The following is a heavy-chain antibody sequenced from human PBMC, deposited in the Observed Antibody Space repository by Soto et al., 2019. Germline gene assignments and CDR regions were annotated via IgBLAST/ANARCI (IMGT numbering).Heavy chain of an antibody. CDR3: AREVWGPVD. Sequence: GSLRLSCEASGFNFTSYRMIWVRQSPGEGLEWLANIKEDGIQKNYVDSVKGRFTISRDNAKKSLYLQMNSLRVDDTAVYYCAREVWGPVDWGQGTLVTVSS. D-gene: IGHD7-27*01. CDR1: GFNFTSYR. V-gene: IGHV3-7*01. CDR2: IKEDGIQK. J-gene: IGHJ4*02.